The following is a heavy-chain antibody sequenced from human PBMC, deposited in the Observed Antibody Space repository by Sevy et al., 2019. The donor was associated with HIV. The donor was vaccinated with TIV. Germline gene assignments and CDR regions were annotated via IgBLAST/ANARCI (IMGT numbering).Heavy chain of an antibody. CDR3: ARDTCEKSFDY. Sequence: ASVKVSCKASGYTFSGYSISWVRQAPGQGLEWMGWMNTYNGNTKYAQKVQGRVTMTTDTSTSTAYMELRGLRSDDTAVYYCARDTCEKSFDYRGQGTLVTVSS. CDR1: GYTFSGYS. CDR2: MNTYNGNT. V-gene: IGHV1-18*01. J-gene: IGHJ4*02.